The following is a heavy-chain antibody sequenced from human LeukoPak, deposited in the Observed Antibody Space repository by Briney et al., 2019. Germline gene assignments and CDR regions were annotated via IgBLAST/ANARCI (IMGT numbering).Heavy chain of an antibody. V-gene: IGHV4-34*01. D-gene: IGHD3-10*01. J-gene: IGHJ6*02. Sequence: SETLSLTCAAYGGSFSGYYWSWIRQPPGKGLEWIGEINHSGSTNYNPSLKSRVAISVDTSKNQFSLKLRSVTAADTAVYYCARGPHYPYGMDVWGQGTTVTVSS. CDR3: ARGPHYPYGMDV. CDR2: INHSGST. CDR1: GGSFSGYY.